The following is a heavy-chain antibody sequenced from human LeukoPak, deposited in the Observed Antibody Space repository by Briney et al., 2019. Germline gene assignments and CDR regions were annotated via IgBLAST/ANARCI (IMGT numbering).Heavy chain of an antibody. CDR1: GYTFISYA. D-gene: IGHD3-10*01. J-gene: IGHJ5*02. CDR2: ISAYNGNT. V-gene: IGHV1-18*01. CDR3: ASSQLLWFGELLFDP. Sequence: GASVKVSCKTSGYTFISYAISWVRQAPGQGLEWMGWISAYNGNTNYAQKLQGRVTMTTDTSTSTAYMELRSLRSDDTAVYYCASSQLLWFGELLFDPWGQGTLVTVSS.